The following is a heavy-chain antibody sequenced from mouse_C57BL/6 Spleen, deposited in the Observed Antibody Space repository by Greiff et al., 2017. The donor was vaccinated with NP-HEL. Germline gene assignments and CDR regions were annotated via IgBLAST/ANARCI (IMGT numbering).Heavy chain of an antibody. J-gene: IGHJ3*01. Sequence: EVKLVESGPELVKPGASVKIPCKASGYTFTDYNMDWVKQSHGKSLEWIGDINPNNGGTIYNQKFKGKATLTVDKSSSTAYMELRSLTSEDTAVYYCARSSWAWFAYWGQGTLVTVSA. CDR2: INPNNGGT. CDR3: ARSSWAWFAY. D-gene: IGHD4-1*01. CDR1: GYTFTDYN. V-gene: IGHV1-18*01.